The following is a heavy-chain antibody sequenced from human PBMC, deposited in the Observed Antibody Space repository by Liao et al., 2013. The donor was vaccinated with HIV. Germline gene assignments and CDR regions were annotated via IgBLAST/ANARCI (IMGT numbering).Heavy chain of an antibody. CDR3: ASEPTLTYCSSTSCYGGLGWFDP. D-gene: IGHD2-2*01. Sequence: QLQLQQWGAGLLKPSETLSLTCAVYGGSFSGYYWSWIRQPPGKGLEWIGEINHSGSTNYNPSLKSRVTISVDTSKNQFSLKLSSVTAADTAVYYCASEPTLTYCSSTSCYGGLGWFDPWGQGTLVTVSS. J-gene: IGHJ5*02. CDR2: INHSGST. CDR1: GGSFSGYY. V-gene: IGHV4-34*01.